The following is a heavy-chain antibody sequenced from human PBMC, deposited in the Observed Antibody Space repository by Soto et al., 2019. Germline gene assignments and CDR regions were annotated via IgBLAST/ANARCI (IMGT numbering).Heavy chain of an antibody. J-gene: IGHJ6*02. D-gene: IGHD1-1*01. CDR3: AKETTYETSSYYGMNV. V-gene: IGHV3-30*18. CDR1: GFTFSSYG. Sequence: HPGGSLRLSCAASGFTFSSYGMHWVRQAPGKGLEWLALISYDGSNKYYTDSVKGRFIISRDTAKNTLFLQMNNLRAEDTAVYYCAKETTYETSSYYGMNVWGQGTTVTVS. CDR2: ISYDGSNK.